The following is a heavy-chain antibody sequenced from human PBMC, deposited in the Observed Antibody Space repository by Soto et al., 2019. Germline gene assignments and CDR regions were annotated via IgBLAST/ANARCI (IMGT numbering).Heavy chain of an antibody. V-gene: IGHV4-59*01. J-gene: IGHJ4*02. CDR3: ASGGNRWYDY. CDR2: IYDSGST. CDR1: GGSIRSYY. Sequence: QVQLQESGPGLVKPSETLSLTCTVSGGSIRSYYWNWIQPTGQGLEWIGDIYDSGSTNYNPSLKSRVTISVDTSKNQSSLKLPSVPAADTAVYYCASGGNRWYDYWGQGTLVTVSS. D-gene: IGHD6-13*01.